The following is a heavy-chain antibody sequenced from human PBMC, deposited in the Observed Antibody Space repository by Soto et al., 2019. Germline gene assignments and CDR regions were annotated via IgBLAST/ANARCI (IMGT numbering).Heavy chain of an antibody. D-gene: IGHD6-19*01. CDR1: GGTFSSYA. Sequence: ASVKVSCKASGGTFSSYAISWVRQAPGQGLEWMGGIIPIFGTANYAQKFQGRVTITADKSTSTAYMELSSLRSEDTAVYYCAREQGSSGWYYMDYWGQGTLVTVSS. J-gene: IGHJ4*02. V-gene: IGHV1-69*06. CDR2: IIPIFGTA. CDR3: AREQGSSGWYYMDY.